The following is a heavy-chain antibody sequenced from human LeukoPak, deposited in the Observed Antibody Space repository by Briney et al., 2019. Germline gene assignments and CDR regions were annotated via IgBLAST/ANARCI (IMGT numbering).Heavy chain of an antibody. CDR1: GESFSGHF. D-gene: IGHD3-10*01. V-gene: IGHV4-34*01. CDR3: ARERYYGSGSYPFDY. Sequence: SETLSLTCAVYGESFSGHFWSWIRQPPGKGLEWIGEINHSGSTNYNPSLKSRVTISVDTSKNQFSLKLSSVTAADTAVYYCARERYYGSGSYPFDYWGQGTLVTVSS. J-gene: IGHJ4*02. CDR2: INHSGST.